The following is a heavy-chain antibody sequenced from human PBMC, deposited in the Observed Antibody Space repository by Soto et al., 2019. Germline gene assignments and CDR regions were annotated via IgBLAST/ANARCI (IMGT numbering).Heavy chain of an antibody. Sequence: EVQLLESGGGLVQPGGSLRLSCAASGFTFSSYAMSWVRQAPGKGLEWVSAISGSGGSTYYADSVKGRFTISRDNSKNTLYLQMNSPRAEDTAVYYCAKVVSDQRLYWYFDLWGRGTLVTVSS. J-gene: IGHJ2*01. V-gene: IGHV3-23*01. CDR3: AKVVSDQRLYWYFDL. CDR2: ISGSGGST. CDR1: GFTFSSYA. D-gene: IGHD2-2*01.